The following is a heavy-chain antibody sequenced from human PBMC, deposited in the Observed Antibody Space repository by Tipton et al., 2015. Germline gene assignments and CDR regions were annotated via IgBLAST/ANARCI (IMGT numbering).Heavy chain of an antibody. Sequence: VQLVQSGAEVKKPGSSEKVSCKASGGTFSSYAISWVRQAPGQGLEWMGGIIPIFGTANYAQKFQGRVTITADESTSTAYMELSSLRSEDTALYYCARDVGRANYFYGMDVWGQGTSVTVSS. V-gene: IGHV1-69*01. J-gene: IGHJ6*02. D-gene: IGHD2-15*01. CDR2: IIPIFGTA. CDR1: GGTFSSYA. CDR3: ARDVGRANYFYGMDV.